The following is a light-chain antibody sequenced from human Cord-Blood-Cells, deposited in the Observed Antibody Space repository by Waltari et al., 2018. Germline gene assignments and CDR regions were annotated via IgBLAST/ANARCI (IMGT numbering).Light chain of an antibody. CDR1: SGHSSYA. J-gene: IGLJ2*01. Sequence: QLVLTQSPSASASLGASVKLTCTLRSGHSSYAIAWHQQHPEKGPRYLIKLNSDGRQSKGDGTADLFACSTSGAACYLTTASLQSEDEAYYYCQTWGTGIVVFGGGTKLTVL. CDR2: LNSDGRQ. V-gene: IGLV4-69*01. CDR3: QTWGTGIVV.